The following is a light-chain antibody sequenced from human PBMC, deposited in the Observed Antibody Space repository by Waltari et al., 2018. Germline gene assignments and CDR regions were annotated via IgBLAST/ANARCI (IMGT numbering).Light chain of an antibody. CDR1: KSISTW. V-gene: IGKV1-5*03. CDR2: KAS. J-gene: IGKJ1*01. CDR3: QQYDSSRT. Sequence: DIQMTQSPSTLSASVGDRVTITCRASKSISTWLAWYQQKPGKAPKLLIYKASSLESGVPSRFRGSGSGTEFTLTISSLQPDDFATYYCQQYDSSRTFGQGTKVEIK.